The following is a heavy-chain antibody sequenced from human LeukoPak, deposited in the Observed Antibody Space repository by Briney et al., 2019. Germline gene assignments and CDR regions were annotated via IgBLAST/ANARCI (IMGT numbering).Heavy chain of an antibody. D-gene: IGHD1-26*01. J-gene: IGHJ5*02. CDR3: AATGMVAS. CDR1: GFTFNDYT. CDR2: INWGGDTT. Sequence: GGSLRLSCAASGFTFNDYTMHWVRQAPGKGLEWVSLINWGGDTTYYADSVKGRFTISRDNSRNSLFLQMNSLRAEDTAVYYCAATGMVASWGQGTLVTVSS. V-gene: IGHV3-43*01.